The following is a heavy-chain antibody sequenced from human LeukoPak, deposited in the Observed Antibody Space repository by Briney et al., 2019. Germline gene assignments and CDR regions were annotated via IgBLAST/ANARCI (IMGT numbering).Heavy chain of an antibody. J-gene: IGHJ4*02. CDR1: GFTFSHFG. V-gene: IGHV3-33*06. D-gene: IGHD4-11*01. CDR3: AKDAQRGFDYSNSLEY. CDR2: IWSDGTNK. Sequence: GGSMRLSCAASGFTFSHFGFHWVRQAPGKGLEWVAVIWSDGTNKYYGDSLKGRFIIQRDDSQKTVYLQMNRLRAEDTAIYYCAKDAQRGFDYSNSLEYWGQGSLVTVSS.